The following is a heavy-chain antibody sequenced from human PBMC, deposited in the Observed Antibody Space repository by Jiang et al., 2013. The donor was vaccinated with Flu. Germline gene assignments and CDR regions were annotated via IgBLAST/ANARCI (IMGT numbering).Heavy chain of an antibody. CDR3: ARDFYGALEGANWYFDL. Sequence: NIKPDESXKYYVDSVKGRXTGSRDNAKNSVYLQMNSLRAEDTAVYYCARDFYGALEGANWYFDLWGRGTLVTVSS. V-gene: IGHV3-7*03. CDR2: IKPDESXK. D-gene: IGHD4-17*01. J-gene: IGHJ2*01.